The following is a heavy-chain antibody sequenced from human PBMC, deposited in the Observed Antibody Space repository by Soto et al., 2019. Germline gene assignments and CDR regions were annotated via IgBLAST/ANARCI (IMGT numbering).Heavy chain of an antibody. V-gene: IGHV3-49*05. J-gene: IGHJ6*02. D-gene: IGHD3-3*01. Sequence: EVPLVESGGGLVKPGRSLRLSCTASGFTFGDYAMSWFRQAPGKGLEWVGFIRSKAYGGTTEYAASVKGRFTISRDDSKSIAYLQMNSLKTEDTAVYYCTRDLARRFPYDFWSGYAYGMDVWGQGTTVTVSS. CDR1: GFTFGDYA. CDR3: TRDLARRFPYDFWSGYAYGMDV. CDR2: IRSKAYGGTT.